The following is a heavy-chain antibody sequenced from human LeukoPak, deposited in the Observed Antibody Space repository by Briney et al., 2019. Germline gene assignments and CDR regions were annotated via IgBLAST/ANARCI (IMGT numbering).Heavy chain of an antibody. CDR2: INHSGST. D-gene: IGHD2-15*01. CDR1: GGSFSGYY. Sequence: SETLSLTCAVYGGSFSGYYWSWIRQPPGKGLEWIGEINHSGSTNYNPSLKSRVTISVDTSKNQSSLKLSSVTAADTAVYYCARHRYRYCSGGSCYSGVYYYYYGMDVWGQGTTVTVSS. CDR3: ARHRYRYCSGGSCYSGVYYYYYGMDV. V-gene: IGHV4-34*01. J-gene: IGHJ6*02.